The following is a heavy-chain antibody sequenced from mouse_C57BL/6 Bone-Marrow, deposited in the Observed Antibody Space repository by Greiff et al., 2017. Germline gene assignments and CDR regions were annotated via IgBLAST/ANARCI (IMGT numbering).Heavy chain of an antibody. J-gene: IGHJ4*01. CDR1: GFSLTSYG. CDR2: KWSGGSP. D-gene: IGHD2-3*01. V-gene: IGHV2-2*01. Sequence: VQLVESGPGLVQPSQSLSITCTVSGFSLTSYGVHWVRQSPGKGLEWLGVKWSGGSPDYNAAFISRLSISKDNSKSQVFFKMNSLQDDDTAIYYCARERNGYYLPDAMDYWGQGTSVTVSS. CDR3: ARERNGYYLPDAMDY.